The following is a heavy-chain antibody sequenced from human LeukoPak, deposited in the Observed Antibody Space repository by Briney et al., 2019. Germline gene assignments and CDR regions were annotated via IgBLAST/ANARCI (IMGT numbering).Heavy chain of an antibody. J-gene: IGHJ6*04. Sequence: GGSLRLSCAASGFTFTIYGMHWVRQASGKGLEWVAVIWYDGGRKYYADSVKGRFTISRDNSKNTLYLQMSSLRAEDTAVYYCARAGIAGTTGGMDVWGKGTTVTVSS. CDR2: IWYDGGRK. D-gene: IGHD1-7*01. CDR3: ARAGIAGTTGGMDV. CDR1: GFTFTIYG. V-gene: IGHV3-33*01.